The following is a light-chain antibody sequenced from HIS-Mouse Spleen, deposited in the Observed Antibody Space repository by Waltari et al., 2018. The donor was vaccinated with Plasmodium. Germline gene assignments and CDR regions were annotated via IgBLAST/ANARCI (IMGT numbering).Light chain of an antibody. CDR3: VLYMGSGIWV. Sequence: QTVVTQEPSFSVSPGGTVTLTCGLSSGSVSTSYSPSWYQQTPGQVPRTLPCRTNRGSSGVPERFAGSILGNNAALTITGAQADDESDYYCVLYMGSGIWVFGGGTKLTVL. CDR1: SGSVSTSYS. V-gene: IGLV8-61*01. CDR2: RTN. J-gene: IGLJ2*01.